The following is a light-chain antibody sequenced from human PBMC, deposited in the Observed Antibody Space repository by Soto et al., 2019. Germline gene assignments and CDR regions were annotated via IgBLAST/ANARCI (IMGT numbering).Light chain of an antibody. V-gene: IGLV3-25*02. J-gene: IGLJ1*01. CDR2: KDT. Sequence: SYELAQPPSVSVSPGQTARITCSGDELPKEYAYWYQQKPGQAPLLVIYKDTERPSGIPERFSASSSGTTVTLTIRGVQAEDEGDYYCLSADSSRLYVFGTGTRSPS. CDR3: LSADSSRLYV. CDR1: ELPKEY.